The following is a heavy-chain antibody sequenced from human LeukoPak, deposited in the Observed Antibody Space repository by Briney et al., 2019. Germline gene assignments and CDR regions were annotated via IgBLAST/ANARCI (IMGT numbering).Heavy chain of an antibody. CDR3: ARSMSRAFDF. CDR1: GFTFSSYW. V-gene: IGHV3-7*01. CDR2: IKQDGSEK. Sequence: PGGSLRLSCAASGFTFSSYWMSWLRQAPGKGLEWVANIKQDGSEKAYVDSVKARFTISRDNAKNSLYLQMNSLRAEDTAVYYCARSMSRAFDFWGQGTTVTISS. J-gene: IGHJ3*01.